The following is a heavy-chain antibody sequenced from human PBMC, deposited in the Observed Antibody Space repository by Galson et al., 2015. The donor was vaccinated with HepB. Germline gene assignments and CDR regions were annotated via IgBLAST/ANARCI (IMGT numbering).Heavy chain of an antibody. D-gene: IGHD3-22*01. CDR3: AREPLYYDSSGDDWYFDL. CDR1: GGTFSSYA. CDR2: IIPILGIA. V-gene: IGHV1-69*04. J-gene: IGHJ2*01. Sequence: SVKVSCKASGGTFSSYAISWVRQAPGQGLEWMGRIIPILGIANYAQKFQGRVTITADKSTSTAYMELSSLRSEDTAVYYCAREPLYYDSSGDDWYFDLWGRGTLVTVSS.